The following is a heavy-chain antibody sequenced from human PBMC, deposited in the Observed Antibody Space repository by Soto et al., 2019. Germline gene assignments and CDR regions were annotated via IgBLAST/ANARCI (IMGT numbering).Heavy chain of an antibody. V-gene: IGHV1-46*01. CDR1: GYIFTAYS. Sequence: ASVKVSCKASGYIFTAYSMHWVRQAPGQGLEWMGVVNPSGGTTNYAQKFQGRITMTRDTSTSTVYMDLSSLTSEDTAVYYCARGENCSDGICYSEYFQRWGQGTLVTVSS. CDR3: ARGENCSDGICYSEYFQR. CDR2: VNPSGGTT. J-gene: IGHJ1*01. D-gene: IGHD2-15*01.